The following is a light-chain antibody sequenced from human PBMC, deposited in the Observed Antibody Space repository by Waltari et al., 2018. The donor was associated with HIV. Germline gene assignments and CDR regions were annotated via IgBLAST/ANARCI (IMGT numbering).Light chain of an antibody. Sequence: QSALTQPASVSGSPGQSITISCTGTISDVGSYNLVPWYQQHPGKAPKLMIYEVNKRPSGVSNRFSGSKSGNTASLTISGLQAEDEADYYCCSYAGSSTPYVFGTGTKVTAL. J-gene: IGLJ1*01. CDR3: CSYAGSSTPYV. CDR1: ISDVGSYNL. CDR2: EVN. V-gene: IGLV2-23*02.